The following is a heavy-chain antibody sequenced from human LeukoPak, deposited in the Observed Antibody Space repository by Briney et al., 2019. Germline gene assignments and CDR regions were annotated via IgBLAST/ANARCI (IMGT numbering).Heavy chain of an antibody. D-gene: IGHD5-12*01. CDR2: IYYSGST. Sequence: SETLSLTCTVSGGSISSYYWSWIRQPSGKGLEWIGYIYYSGSTNYNPSLKSRVTISVDTSKNQFSLKLSSVTAADTAVYYCARAQYSGYGRAFDIWGQGTMVTVSS. CDR3: ARAQYSGYGRAFDI. J-gene: IGHJ3*02. V-gene: IGHV4-59*01. CDR1: GGSISSYY.